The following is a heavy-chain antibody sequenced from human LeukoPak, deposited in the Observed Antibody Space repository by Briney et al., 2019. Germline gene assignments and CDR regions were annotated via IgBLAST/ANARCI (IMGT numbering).Heavy chain of an antibody. CDR2: SYFTGRI. V-gene: IGHV4-61*02. CDR3: ARVNRYSGAFFI. Sequence: SETLSLTCTVSGASINSNKYYWSWVRQPAGKGLEWLGRSYFTGRINYNPSLKTRVTISVDTSKNHFSLQLSSVTAADTAVYHCARVNRYSGAFFIWGQGTLVIVSS. D-gene: IGHD5-12*01. J-gene: IGHJ4*02. CDR1: GASINSNKYY.